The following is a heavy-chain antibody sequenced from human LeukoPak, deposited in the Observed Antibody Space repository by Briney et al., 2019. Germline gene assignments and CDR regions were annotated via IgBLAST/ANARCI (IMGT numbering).Heavy chain of an antibody. Sequence: ASVKVSCKASGYTFTSYGISWVRQAPGQGLEWMGWISAYNGNTNYAQKLQGRVTMTTDTSTSTAYMELRSLRSEDTAVYYCASHHYYGSGSYYTLDYWGQGTLVTVSS. CDR3: ASHHYYGSGSYYTLDY. D-gene: IGHD3-10*01. V-gene: IGHV1-18*01. CDR1: GYTFTSYG. CDR2: ISAYNGNT. J-gene: IGHJ4*02.